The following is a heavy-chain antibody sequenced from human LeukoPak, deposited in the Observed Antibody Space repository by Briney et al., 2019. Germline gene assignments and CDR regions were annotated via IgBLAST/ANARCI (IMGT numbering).Heavy chain of an antibody. V-gene: IGHV3-21*01. J-gene: IGHJ4*02. D-gene: IGHD5-12*01. CDR1: GFTFSSFS. CDR2: TSSSSAYT. Sequence: GGSLRLSCAASGFTFSSFSMIWVRQAPGKGLEWVSSTSSSSAYTFYAESGKGRFTISRDNSKNTLYLQMNSLRAEDTAVYYCARKVSYSGYDTFDYWGQGTLVTVSS. CDR3: ARKVSYSGYDTFDY.